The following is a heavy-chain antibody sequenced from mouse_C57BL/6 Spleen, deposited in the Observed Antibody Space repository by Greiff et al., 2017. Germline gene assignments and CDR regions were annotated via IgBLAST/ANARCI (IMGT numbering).Heavy chain of an antibody. J-gene: IGHJ4*01. V-gene: IGHV3-6*01. CDR2: ISYDGSN. CDR1: GYSITSGYY. D-gene: IGHD2-5*01. CDR3: ARDSDYSNAYYAMDY. Sequence: VQLKESGPGLVKPSQSLSLTCSVTGYSITSGYYWNWIRQFPGNKLEWMGYISYDGSNNYNPSLKNRISITRDTSKNQFFLKLNSVTTEDTATYYCARDSDYSNAYYAMDYWGQGTSVTVSS.